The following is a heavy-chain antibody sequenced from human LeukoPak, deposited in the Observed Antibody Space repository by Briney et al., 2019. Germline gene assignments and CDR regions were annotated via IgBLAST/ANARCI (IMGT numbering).Heavy chain of an antibody. D-gene: IGHD2-2*01. CDR2: IYNGGNT. CDR1: GFTISSSY. CDR3: ARAYCSTTSCYPHLFDY. Sequence: GGSLRLSCAASGFTISSSYMSWVRQAPGKGLEWVSLIYNGGNTDHADSVKGRFTISRDNSKSTLYLQMNSLRAEDTAVYYCARAYCSTTSCYPHLFDYWGQGTLVTVSS. J-gene: IGHJ4*02. V-gene: IGHV3-53*01.